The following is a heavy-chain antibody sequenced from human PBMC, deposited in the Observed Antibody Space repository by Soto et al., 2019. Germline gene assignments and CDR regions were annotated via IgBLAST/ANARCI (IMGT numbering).Heavy chain of an antibody. V-gene: IGHV1-3*01. J-gene: IGHJ4*01. D-gene: IGHD2-8*02. Sequence: GASVKVSCKASGYIFSRFSIQWVRHSPGQGLEWMGWIKGGDGNTEYSQKFQGRVTFTRDTSATIAYMELSSLRFEDTAMYYCARSFRKTSWYYFDFWG. CDR3: ARSFRKTSWYYFDF. CDR2: IKGGDGNT. CDR1: GYIFSRFS.